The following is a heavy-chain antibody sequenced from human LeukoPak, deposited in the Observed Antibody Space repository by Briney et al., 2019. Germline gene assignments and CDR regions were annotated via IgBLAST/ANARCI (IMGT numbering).Heavy chain of an antibody. CDR1: GFTFSIYS. D-gene: IGHD3-22*01. CDR2: IISSGSYI. V-gene: IGHV3-21*01. Sequence: GGSLRLSCAASGFTFSIYSMDWVRQAPGKGLEWVSSIISSGSYIYYADSVKGRFTISRDNAKNSLYLQMNSLRAEDTAVCYCAREMDVYGDSSGYTDAFDIWGQGTMVTVSS. J-gene: IGHJ3*02. CDR3: AREMDVYGDSSGYTDAFDI.